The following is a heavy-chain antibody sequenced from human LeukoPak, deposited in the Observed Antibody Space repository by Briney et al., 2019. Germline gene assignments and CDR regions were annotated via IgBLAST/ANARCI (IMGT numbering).Heavy chain of an antibody. D-gene: IGHD5-12*01. CDR1: GFTFSSYG. CDR2: ISGSGGST. Sequence: GGSLRLSCAASGFTFSSYGMSWVRQAPGKGLEWVSAISGSGGSTYYADSVKGRFTISRDNSKNTLYLQMNNLRAEDTAVYYCARDPGSGYEEHFDYWGQGTLVTVSS. J-gene: IGHJ4*02. V-gene: IGHV3-23*01. CDR3: ARDPGSGYEEHFDY.